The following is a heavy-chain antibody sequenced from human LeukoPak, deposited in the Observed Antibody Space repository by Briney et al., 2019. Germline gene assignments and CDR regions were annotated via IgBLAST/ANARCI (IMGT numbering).Heavy chain of an antibody. CDR2: ISGSGGST. Sequence: GGSLRLSCAAYGFTFSSYAMSWVRQAPGKGLEWVSAISGSGGSTYYADSVKGRFTISRDNSKNTLYLQMNSLRAEDTAVYYCAKVLARWELRGFDYWGQGTLVTVSS. CDR3: AKVLARWELRGFDY. J-gene: IGHJ4*02. CDR1: GFTFSSYA. V-gene: IGHV3-23*01. D-gene: IGHD1-26*01.